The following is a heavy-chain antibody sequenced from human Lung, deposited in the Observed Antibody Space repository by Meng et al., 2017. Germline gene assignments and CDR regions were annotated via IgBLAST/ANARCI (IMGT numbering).Heavy chain of an antibody. D-gene: IGHD4-11*01. J-gene: IGHJ4*02. CDR2: INHSGST. Sequence: QVHRQQWGSGLLKPSEPRSLTCVVSGGSISDYYWSWIRQPPGKGLELIWDINHSGSTNYNPSLESRATISVDTSQNNLSLKLSSVTAADSAVYYCARGPTTMAHDFDYWGQGTLVTVSS. V-gene: IGHV4-34*01. CDR3: ARGPTTMAHDFDY. CDR1: GGSISDYY.